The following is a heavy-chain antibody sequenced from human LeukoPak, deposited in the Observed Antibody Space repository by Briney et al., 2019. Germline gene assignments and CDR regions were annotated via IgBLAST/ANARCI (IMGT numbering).Heavy chain of an antibody. CDR1: GGSFSGYY. CDR3: ARGLRFDP. Sequence: SETLSLTCAVYGGSFSGYYWSWIRQPPGKGLEWIGEINHSGSTNYNPSLKGRVTISVDTSKNQFSLKLSSVTAADTAVYYCARGLRFDPWGQGTLVTVSS. V-gene: IGHV4-34*01. CDR2: INHSGST. J-gene: IGHJ5*02.